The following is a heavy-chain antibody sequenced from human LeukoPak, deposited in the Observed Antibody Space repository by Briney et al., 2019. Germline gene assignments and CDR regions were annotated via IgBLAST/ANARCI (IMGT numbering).Heavy chain of an antibody. CDR2: ISAYNGHT. CDR3: ARGGGSSYWSETFDI. D-gene: IGHD3-10*01. CDR1: GYTLTSYY. Sequence: ASVKVSCKASGYTLTSYYISWVRQAPGQGLEWMGWISAYNGHTSYAQNLQGRVTMTIETSTSTAYIELRNLRSDDTAVYYCARGGGSSYWSETFDIWGQGTMVTVSS. J-gene: IGHJ3*02. V-gene: IGHV1-18*01.